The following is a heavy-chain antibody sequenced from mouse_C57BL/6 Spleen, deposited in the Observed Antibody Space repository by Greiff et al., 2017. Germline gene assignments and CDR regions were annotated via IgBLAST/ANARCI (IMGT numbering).Heavy chain of an antibody. Sequence: QVQLQQSGAELVRPGTSVKVSCKASGYAFTNYLIEWVKQRPGQGLEWIGVINPGSGGTNYNEKFKGKATLTADKSSSTAYMQLSSLTSEVSAVYFCARREDYFDYWGQGTTLTVSS. CDR1: GYAFTNYL. J-gene: IGHJ2*01. CDR2: INPGSGGT. V-gene: IGHV1-54*01. CDR3: ARREDYFDY.